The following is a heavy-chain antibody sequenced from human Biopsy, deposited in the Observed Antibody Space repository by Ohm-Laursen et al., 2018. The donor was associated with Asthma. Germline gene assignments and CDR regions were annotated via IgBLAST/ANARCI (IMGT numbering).Heavy chain of an antibody. Sequence: SLRLSCAASGFTFRGYTMNWVRQAPGKGLEWVSSITSSCYIFYADSVKGRFTISRDNPRNSLYLQMNSLRAEDTAVYYCARTFHFWSPYHAEHYQLWGQGTLVTVSS. V-gene: IGHV3-69-1*01. J-gene: IGHJ1*01. CDR1: GFTFRGYT. CDR3: ARTFHFWSPYHAEHYQL. CDR2: ITSSCYI. D-gene: IGHD3-3*02.